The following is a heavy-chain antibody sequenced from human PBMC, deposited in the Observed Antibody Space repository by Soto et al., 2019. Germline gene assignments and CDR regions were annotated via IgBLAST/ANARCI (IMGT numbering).Heavy chain of an antibody. CDR2: ITWNSGRI. D-gene: IGHD3-3*02. Sequence: EVQLLESGGGLVQPGGSLRLSCIASGFSFSNYAMSWVRQAPGKGLEWVSGITWNSGRIGYADSVKGRFTISRDNAKNSLYLQMNSLRPEDTALYYCAKDTGPYLAHLDQWGQGTLVTVSS. V-gene: IGHV3-9*01. CDR3: AKDTGPYLAHLDQ. J-gene: IGHJ4*02. CDR1: GFSFSNYA.